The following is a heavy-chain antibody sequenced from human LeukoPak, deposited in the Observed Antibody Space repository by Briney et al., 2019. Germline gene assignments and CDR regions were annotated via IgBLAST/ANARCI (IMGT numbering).Heavy chain of an antibody. V-gene: IGHV4-39*07. Sequence: SETLSLTCTVSGGSISSSSYYWSWIRQPPGKGLEWIGEINHSGSTNYNPSLKSRVTISVDTSKNQFSLKLSSVTAADTAVYYCARGIAEDIVVVVAATLYYFDYWGQGTLVTVSS. D-gene: IGHD2-15*01. CDR2: INHSGST. J-gene: IGHJ4*02. CDR3: ARGIAEDIVVVVAATLYYFDY. CDR1: GGSISSSSYY.